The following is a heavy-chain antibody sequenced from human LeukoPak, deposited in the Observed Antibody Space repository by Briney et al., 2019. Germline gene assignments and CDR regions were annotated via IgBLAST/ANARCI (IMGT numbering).Heavy chain of an antibody. V-gene: IGHV4-59*01. D-gene: IGHD5-18*01. CDR1: GGSLSSYY. J-gene: IGHJ4*02. CDR3: ARGRYVDTADDY. CDR2: IYYSGST. Sequence: SETLSPTCTVSGGSLSSYYWSWIRQPPGKGLEWIGYIYYSGSTNYNPSLKSRVTISVDTSKNQFSLKLSSVTAADTAVYYCARGRYVDTADDYWGQGTLVTVSS.